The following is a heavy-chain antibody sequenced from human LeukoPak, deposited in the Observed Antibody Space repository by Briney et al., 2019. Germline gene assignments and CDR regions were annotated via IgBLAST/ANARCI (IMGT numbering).Heavy chain of an antibody. CDR3: ARGVPYYDILTGYSGYNWFDP. J-gene: IGHJ5*02. Sequence: SETLSLTCTVSGGSISSGGYYWSWIRQHPGKGLEWIGYIYYSGSTYYNPSLKSRVTISVDTSKNQFSLKLSSVTAADTAVYYCARGVPYYDILTGYSGYNWFDPWGQGTLVTVSS. CDR1: GGSISSGGYY. D-gene: IGHD3-9*01. V-gene: IGHV4-31*03. CDR2: IYYSGST.